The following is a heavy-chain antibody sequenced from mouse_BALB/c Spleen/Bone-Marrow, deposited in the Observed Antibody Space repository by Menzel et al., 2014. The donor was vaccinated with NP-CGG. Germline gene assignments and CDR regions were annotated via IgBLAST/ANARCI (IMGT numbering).Heavy chain of an antibody. V-gene: IGHV1-54*01. CDR1: GYAFTNYL. D-gene: IGHD1-1*01. CDR2: INPGSGGT. CDR3: ARSYYGSPYFDY. Sequence: QVQLQQSGAELARPGTSVKVSCKASGYAFTNYLIEWVKQRPGQGLEWIGVINPGSGGTNYNEKFKGKATLTADKSSSTAYMQFSSLTSDDSAVYFCARSYYGSPYFDYWGQGTTLTVSS. J-gene: IGHJ2*01.